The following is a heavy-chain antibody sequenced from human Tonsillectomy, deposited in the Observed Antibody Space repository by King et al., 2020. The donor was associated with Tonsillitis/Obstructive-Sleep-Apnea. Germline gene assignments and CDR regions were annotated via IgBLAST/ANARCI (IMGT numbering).Heavy chain of an antibody. CDR3: ARIPGYSSSFNYMDV. CDR1: GFSLSTSGMC. CDR2: IDWDDDK. J-gene: IGHJ6*03. D-gene: IGHD6-6*01. V-gene: IGHV2-70*11. Sequence: VTLKESGPALVKPTQTLTLTCTFSGFSLSTSGMCVNWIRQPPGKALEWLARIDWDDDKYYSTSLKTRLTISKDTSKNQVFLTMTNRDPVDTATYYCARIPGYSSSFNYMDVWGKGTTVTVSS.